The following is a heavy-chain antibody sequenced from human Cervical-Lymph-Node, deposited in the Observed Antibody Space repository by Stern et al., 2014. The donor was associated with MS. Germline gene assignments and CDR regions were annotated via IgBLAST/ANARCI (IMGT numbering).Heavy chain of an antibody. CDR1: GFTFSSYG. J-gene: IGHJ4*02. Sequence: MQLVESGGAVVQPGRSLRLSCAASGFTFSSYGMHWVRQASGKGLEWGTVISYDGNHKYYAASVKGRFTISRDNSKNTLHLQMNSVTPDDTAIYYCARDYEDTSMLFDHWGQGTLVTVSS. CDR3: ARDYEDTSMLFDH. D-gene: IGHD2-8*01. V-gene: IGHV3-30*03. CDR2: ISYDGNHK.